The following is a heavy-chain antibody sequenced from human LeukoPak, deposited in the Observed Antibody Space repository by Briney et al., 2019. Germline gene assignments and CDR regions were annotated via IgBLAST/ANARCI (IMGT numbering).Heavy chain of an antibody. CDR2: IYYSGST. Sequence: SETLSLTCTVSGGSISNYYWNWIRQPPGKGLEWIGYIYYSGSTNYNPSLKSRVTISVDTSKNQFSLKLSSVTAADTAVYYCARADLYGSGSCINDYWGQGTLVTVSS. V-gene: IGHV4-59*01. D-gene: IGHD3-10*01. J-gene: IGHJ4*02. CDR1: GGSISNYY. CDR3: ARADLYGSGSCINDY.